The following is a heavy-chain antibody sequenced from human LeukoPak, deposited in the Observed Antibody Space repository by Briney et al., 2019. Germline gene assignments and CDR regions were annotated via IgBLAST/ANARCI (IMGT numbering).Heavy chain of an antibody. V-gene: IGHV3-53*05. Sequence: GGSLRLSCAASGFTVSSNYMSWVRQAPGKGLEWVSVIYSGGSTYYADSVKGRFTISRDNSKNTLYLQMNSLRSEDTAVYYCARIRGEVGGERYFDYWGQGTLVTVSS. CDR3: ARIRGEVGGERYFDY. CDR2: IYSGGST. J-gene: IGHJ4*02. CDR1: GFTVSSNY. D-gene: IGHD3-10*01.